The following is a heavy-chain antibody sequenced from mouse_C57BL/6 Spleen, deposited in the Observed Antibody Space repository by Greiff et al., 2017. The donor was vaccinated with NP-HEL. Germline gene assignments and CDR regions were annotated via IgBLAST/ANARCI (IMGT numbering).Heavy chain of an antibody. V-gene: IGHV1-81*01. CDR3: ARCTVVAKGYYAMDY. CDR1: GYTFTSYG. J-gene: IGHJ4*01. CDR2: IYPRSGNT. D-gene: IGHD1-1*01. Sequence: QVQLQQSGAELARPGASVKLSCKASGYTFTSYGISWVKQRTGQGLEWIGEIYPRSGNTYYNEKFKGEATLTADKSSSTAYMELRSLTSEDSAVYFCARCTVVAKGYYAMDYWGQGTSVTVSS.